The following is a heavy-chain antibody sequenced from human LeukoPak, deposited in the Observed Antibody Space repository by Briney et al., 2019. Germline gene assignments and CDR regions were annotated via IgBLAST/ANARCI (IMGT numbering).Heavy chain of an antibody. Sequence: SETLSLTCAVYGGSFSGYYWSWIRQPPGKGLEWIGEINHSGSTNYNPSLKSRVTISVDTSKSQFSLKLSSVTAADTAVYYCARVKALRVRGVLMSDYFDYWGQGSLVTVSS. D-gene: IGHD3-10*01. J-gene: IGHJ4*02. CDR1: GGSFSGYY. CDR3: ARVKALRVRGVLMSDYFDY. CDR2: INHSGST. V-gene: IGHV4-34*01.